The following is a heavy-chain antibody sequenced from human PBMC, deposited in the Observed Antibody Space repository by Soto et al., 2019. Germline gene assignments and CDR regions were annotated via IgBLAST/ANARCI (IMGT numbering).Heavy chain of an antibody. Sequence: QVQLVQSGAEVKKPGASVKVSCKVSGYTFTTNYIHWVRQAPGQGLEWMGIINPSGGSTYYAQKFQGRVTMTRDTSTSTAYMEMSSRTSEDTAAYDCAVSDYAADFENWGQGTLVTVSS. V-gene: IGHV1-46*01. J-gene: IGHJ1*01. D-gene: IGHD3-10*01. CDR1: GYTFTTNY. CDR2: INPSGGST. CDR3: AVSDYAADFEN.